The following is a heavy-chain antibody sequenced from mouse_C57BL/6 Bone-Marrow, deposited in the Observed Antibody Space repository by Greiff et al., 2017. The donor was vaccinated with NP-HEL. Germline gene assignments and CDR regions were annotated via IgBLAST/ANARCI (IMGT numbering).Heavy chain of an antibody. CDR2: IDPSDSYT. Sequence: QVQLQQPGAELVKPGASVKLSCKASGYTFTSYWMQWVKQRPGQGLEWIGEIDPSDSYTNYNQKFKGKATLTVDTSSRTAYMQLSSLTSEDSAVYYCARGGGFAYWGQGTLVTVSA. V-gene: IGHV1-50*01. CDR1: GYTFTSYW. CDR3: ARGGGFAY. J-gene: IGHJ3*01.